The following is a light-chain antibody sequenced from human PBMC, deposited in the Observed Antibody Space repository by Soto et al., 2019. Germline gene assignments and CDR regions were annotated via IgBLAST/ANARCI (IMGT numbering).Light chain of an antibody. CDR1: QSVLYSSNNKNY. J-gene: IGKJ5*01. CDR3: QQYGSSPLT. Sequence: DIVMTQSPDSLAVSLGERATINCKSSQSVLYSSNNKNYLAWYQQKPGQPPKLLIYWASTRESGVPDRFSGSGSGTDFTLSISRLETEDFAVYYCQQYGSSPLTFGQGTRLEIK. V-gene: IGKV4-1*01. CDR2: WAS.